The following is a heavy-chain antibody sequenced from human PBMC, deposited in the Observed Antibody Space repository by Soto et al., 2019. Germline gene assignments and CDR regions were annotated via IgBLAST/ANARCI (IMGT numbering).Heavy chain of an antibody. CDR2: ISGYNANT. J-gene: IGHJ4*02. CDR3: ARAAREAVFRGAFNY. V-gene: IGHV1-18*01. CDR1: GYTFTSYG. D-gene: IGHD2-15*01. Sequence: QVQLVQSGAEVKKPGASVKVSCKASGYTFTSYGISWVRQAPGQGLEWMGWISGYNANTNYAQKLQARVTMTTDTSTNTDYMELRSLRSDDTAVYFCARAAREAVFRGAFNYWGQGTLVTVSS.